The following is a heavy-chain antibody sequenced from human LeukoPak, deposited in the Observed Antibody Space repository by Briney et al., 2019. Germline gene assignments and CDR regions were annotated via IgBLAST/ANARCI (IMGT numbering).Heavy chain of an antibody. Sequence: ASVKVSCKASGYTFTGYYMHWVRQAPGQGLEWMGWINPNSGGTNYAQKFQGRVTMTRDTSISTAYMELSRLRSDDTAVYYCARDPKIAVAGGERYFYLWGRGTLVTVSS. V-gene: IGHV1-2*02. CDR1: GYTFTGYY. J-gene: IGHJ2*01. CDR2: INPNSGGT. D-gene: IGHD6-19*01. CDR3: ARDPKIAVAGGERYFYL.